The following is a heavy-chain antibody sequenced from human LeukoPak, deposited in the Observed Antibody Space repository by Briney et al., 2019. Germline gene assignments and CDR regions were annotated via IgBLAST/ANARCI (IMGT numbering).Heavy chain of an antibody. CDR3: ARGRRIQLWLMDYYYGMDV. Sequence: SETLSLTCAVSGGSISSGGYSWSWIRQPPGKGLEWIGYIYHSGSTNYNPSLKSRVTISVDTSKNQFSLKLSSVTAADTAVYYCARGRRIQLWLMDYYYGMDVWGQGTTVTVSS. D-gene: IGHD5-18*01. J-gene: IGHJ6*02. V-gene: IGHV4-30-2*01. CDR1: GGSISSGGYS. CDR2: IYHSGST.